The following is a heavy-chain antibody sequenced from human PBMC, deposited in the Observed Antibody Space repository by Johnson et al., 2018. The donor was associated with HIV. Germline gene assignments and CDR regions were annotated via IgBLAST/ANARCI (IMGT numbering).Heavy chain of an antibody. J-gene: IGHJ3*02. V-gene: IGHV3-7*05. Sequence: VQLVESGGGLVQPGGSLRLSCATSGFTFSSYWMSWVRQAPGKGLDWVANIKQDGGEKYYVDSVKGRFTISRDNANNSLYLQMNSLRAEDTAVYYCARGPSQLYWPDVAFDIWGQGTTVTVSS. CDR2: IKQDGGEK. CDR1: GFTFSSYW. D-gene: IGHD2-8*02. CDR3: ARGPSQLYWPDVAFDI.